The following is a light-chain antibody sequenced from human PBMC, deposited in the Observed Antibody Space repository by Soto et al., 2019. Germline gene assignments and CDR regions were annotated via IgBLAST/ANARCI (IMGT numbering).Light chain of an antibody. CDR2: EVS. V-gene: IGLV2-14*01. CDR3: FSFTTDWTHV. CDR1: SSDIGAYNY. J-gene: IGLJ1*01. Sequence: QSALTQPASVSGSTGQSITISCTGSSSDIGAYNYVSWFQQYPGKAPKLIISEVSNRPSGVSNRFSGSKSGTAASLTISGLQTEDEADYFCFSFTTDWTHVFGNGTKVTVL.